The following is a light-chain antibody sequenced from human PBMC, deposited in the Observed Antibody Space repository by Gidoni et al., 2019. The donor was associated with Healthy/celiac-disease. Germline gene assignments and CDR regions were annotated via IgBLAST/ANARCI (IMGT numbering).Light chain of an antibody. CDR1: QSVSSRY. CDR2: GAS. CDR3: QQWT. V-gene: IGKV3-20*01. Sequence: EIVLSPSPGTLSLSPGERATLSCRASQSVSSRYLAWYQQKHGQAPRLIIYGASNRATGSPDRFSGSGSGTDFTLTISRLEPEYFAVYYCQQWTFGQGTKVEIK. J-gene: IGKJ1*01.